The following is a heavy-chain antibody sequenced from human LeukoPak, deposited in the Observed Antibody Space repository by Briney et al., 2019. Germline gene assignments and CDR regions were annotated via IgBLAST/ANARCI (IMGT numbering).Heavy chain of an antibody. V-gene: IGHV3-7*03. D-gene: IGHD1-1*01. CDR1: VFMFSSNG. Sequence: GGSLRLSCAASVFMFSSNGMSWVRLAPGKGLEWVANIKEDGTETYYVDSVKGRFTISRDNAKNSLYLQMNSLRVEDTAVYYCAKEGRSLQTYWGQGTLVTVSS. CDR3: AKEGRSLQTY. J-gene: IGHJ4*02. CDR2: IKEDGTET.